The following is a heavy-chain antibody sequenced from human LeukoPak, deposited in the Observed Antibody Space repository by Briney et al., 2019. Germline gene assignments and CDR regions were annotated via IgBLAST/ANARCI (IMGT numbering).Heavy chain of an antibody. CDR1: GFTFSTYV. J-gene: IGHJ4*02. CDR3: VRGTGY. Sequence: GGSLRLSCSVSGFTFSTYVMHWVRQALGKGLEYVSAISSNGDNTYYADSVKGRFTISRDNSKNTLYLQMSSLRADDTAVYYCVRGTGYWGQGTLVTVSS. V-gene: IGHV3-64D*06. CDR2: ISSNGDNT.